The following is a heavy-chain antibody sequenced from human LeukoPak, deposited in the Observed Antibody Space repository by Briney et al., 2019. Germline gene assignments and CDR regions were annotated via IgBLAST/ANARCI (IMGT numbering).Heavy chain of an antibody. Sequence: GGSLRLSCEASGFTFSNYWMSWVRQAPGKGLEWLANIKEDGSEKYYADSVKGRFTISRDNAKNSLYLQMSYLRAEDSAVYCCARDYDGVRDHWWGQGTLVTVSS. CDR2: IKEDGSEK. D-gene: IGHD2-8*01. V-gene: IGHV3-7*04. CDR1: GFTFSNYW. J-gene: IGHJ4*02. CDR3: ARDYDGVRDHW.